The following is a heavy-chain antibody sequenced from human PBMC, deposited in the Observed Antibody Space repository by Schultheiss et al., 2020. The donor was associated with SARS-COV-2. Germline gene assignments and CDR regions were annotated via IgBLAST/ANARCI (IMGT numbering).Heavy chain of an antibody. V-gene: IGHV3-21*01. CDR3: ARDPYCSSTSCLEKLFDY. Sequence: GESLKISCAASGFTFSSYSMNWVRQAPGKGLEWVSSISSSSSYIYYADSVKGRFTISRDNAKNSLYLQMNSLRAEDTAVYYCARDPYCSSTSCLEKLFDYWGQGTLVTVSS. D-gene: IGHD2-2*01. CDR1: GFTFSSYS. CDR2: ISSSSSYI. J-gene: IGHJ4*02.